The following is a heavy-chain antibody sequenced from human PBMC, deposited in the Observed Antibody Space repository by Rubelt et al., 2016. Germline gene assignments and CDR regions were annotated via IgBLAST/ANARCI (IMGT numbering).Heavy chain of an antibody. CDR1: GFTFSSFA. V-gene: IGHV3-23*01. CDR2: ITGGGVTK. Sequence: GGGSAQTGGSLGLSCEGSGFTFSSFAMGGVGQAPGKGLERAARITGGGVTKDYADSVGGRFTISRDNSENTLFLQMGTLRADDTAIYYSVRDLYSGYDRLNFFGFWGQGTLVTVSS. J-gene: IGHJ4*02. CDR3: VRDLYSGYDRLNFFGF. D-gene: IGHD5-12*01.